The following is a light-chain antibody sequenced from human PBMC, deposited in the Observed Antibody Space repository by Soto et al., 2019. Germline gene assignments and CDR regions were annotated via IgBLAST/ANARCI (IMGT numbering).Light chain of an antibody. CDR1: QSISNH. V-gene: IGKV1-39*01. CDR3: QQTSSAPFT. CDR2: DAA. J-gene: IGKJ3*01. Sequence: DIQMTQSPSSLSASVEDRVIITGRASQSISNHLNWYQQKPGKAPKLLTFDAASLQSGVPSRFSGGGSRTDFTLTITSLQPEDFATYYCQQTSSAPFTFGPGTKVDNK.